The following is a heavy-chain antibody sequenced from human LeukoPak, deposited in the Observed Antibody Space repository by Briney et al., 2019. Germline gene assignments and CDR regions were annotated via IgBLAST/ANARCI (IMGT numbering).Heavy chain of an antibody. Sequence: GGSLRLSCAASAFTFSDYYMSWIRQAPGKGLEWVSYISSSGSTIYYADSVKGRFTISRDNAKNSLYLQMNSLRAEDTAVYYCAKDDNYIRFLSWGQGTLVTVSS. J-gene: IGHJ5*02. V-gene: IGHV3-11*01. D-gene: IGHD3-16*01. CDR2: ISSSGSTI. CDR3: AKDDNYIRFLS. CDR1: AFTFSDYY.